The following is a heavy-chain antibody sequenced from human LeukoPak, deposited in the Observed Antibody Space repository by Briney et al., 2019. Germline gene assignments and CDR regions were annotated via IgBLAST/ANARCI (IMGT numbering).Heavy chain of an antibody. CDR2: MYDSGSP. V-gene: IGHV4-59*01. Sequence: SETLSLTCSVSGGSISGYYWSWIRQPPGKALEWIGYMYDSGSPRYNPSLKSRDTISLDTSKKQFSLKLSSVTAADTAVYYCARARSGWEGGCFDHWGQGNLVTVSS. D-gene: IGHD6-19*01. J-gene: IGHJ4*02. CDR1: GGSISGYY. CDR3: ARARSGWEGGCFDH.